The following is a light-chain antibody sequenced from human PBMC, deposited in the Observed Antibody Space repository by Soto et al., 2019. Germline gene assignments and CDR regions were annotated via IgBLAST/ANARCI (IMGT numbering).Light chain of an antibody. CDR1: RSVSSSY. Sequence: EMVLTQSPATLSLSPGERATLSCGASRSVSSSYLAWYQQKPGLAPRLLIYDASSRATGIPDRFSGSGSGTDFTLTISSLEPEDFAVYYCQQYGSSSWTFGQGTKVEIK. J-gene: IGKJ1*01. V-gene: IGKV3D-20*01. CDR3: QQYGSSSWT. CDR2: DAS.